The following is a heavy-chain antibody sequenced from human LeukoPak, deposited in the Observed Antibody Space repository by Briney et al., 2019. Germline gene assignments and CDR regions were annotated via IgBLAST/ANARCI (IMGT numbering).Heavy chain of an antibody. CDR1: GFTFSDYY. CDR3: ARDQGSGSSNWFDP. D-gene: IGHD3-10*01. CDR2: ISSSGSTI. J-gene: IGHJ5*02. V-gene: IGHV3-11*01. Sequence: GGSLRLSCAASGFTFSDYYMSWIRQAPGKGLEWVSYISSSGSTIYYAVSVKGRFTISRDNAKNSLYLQMNSLRAEDTAVYYCARDQGSGSSNWFDPWGQGTLVTVSS.